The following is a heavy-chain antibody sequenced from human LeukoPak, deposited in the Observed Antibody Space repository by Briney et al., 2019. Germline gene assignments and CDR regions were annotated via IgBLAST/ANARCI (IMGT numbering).Heavy chain of an antibody. D-gene: IGHD3-3*01. V-gene: IGHV4-4*02. CDR1: GGSITSSNW. Sequence: SGTLSLTCAISGGSITSSNWWTWVRQPPGKGLEWVGEIYLRGNTNYNPSLESRVSISVDESKTQLSLRLESVTAADTAVYYCASTTYYDFWSGYYHAFDIWGQGTMVTVSS. J-gene: IGHJ3*02. CDR3: ASTTYYDFWSGYYHAFDI. CDR2: IYLRGNT.